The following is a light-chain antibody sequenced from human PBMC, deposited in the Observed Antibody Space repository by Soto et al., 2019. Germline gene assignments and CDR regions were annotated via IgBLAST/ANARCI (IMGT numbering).Light chain of an antibody. Sequence: DIHMTQSPSSLSASGGYIFTITCRASQTIGRYLNWYQQQPGKAPKLLIYAGSNLQSGVPSRLSGTGSGTDLTLTISSMQNEDFETFYCQQYDDYTLTFGGGTKVDIK. CDR3: QQYDDYTLT. J-gene: IGKJ4*01. CDR1: QTIGRY. V-gene: IGKV1-39*01. CDR2: AGS.